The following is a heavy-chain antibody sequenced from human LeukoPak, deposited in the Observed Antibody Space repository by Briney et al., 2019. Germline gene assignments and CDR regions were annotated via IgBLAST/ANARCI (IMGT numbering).Heavy chain of an antibody. CDR2: IYYSGST. Sequence: SETLSLTCTVSGGSISSSRYYWGWIRQPPGKGLEWIGSIYYSGSTYYNPSLKSRVTISVDTSKNQFSLKLSSVTAADTAVYYCARLGSSGYYPSDYSDYWGQGTLVTVSS. D-gene: IGHD3-22*01. J-gene: IGHJ4*02. CDR3: ARLGSSGYYPSDYSDY. V-gene: IGHV4-39*01. CDR1: GGSISSSRYY.